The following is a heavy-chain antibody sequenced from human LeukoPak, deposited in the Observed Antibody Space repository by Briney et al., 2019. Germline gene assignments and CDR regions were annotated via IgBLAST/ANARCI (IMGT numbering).Heavy chain of an antibody. J-gene: IGHJ4*02. CDR2: ISGSGGST. CDR3: AKDHVVAPAATIFDY. D-gene: IGHD2-2*01. V-gene: IGHV3-23*01. Sequence: GGSLRLSCAASGFTFSSYAMSWVRQAPGKGLEWVSAISGSGGSTYYADSVKGRFTISRDNSKNTLYLQMNSLRAEDTAVYYCAKDHVVAPAATIFDYWGQGTLVTVSS. CDR1: GFTFSSYA.